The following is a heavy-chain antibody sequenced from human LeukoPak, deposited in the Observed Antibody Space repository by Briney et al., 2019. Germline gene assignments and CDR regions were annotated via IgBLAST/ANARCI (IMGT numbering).Heavy chain of an antibody. V-gene: IGHV5-51*01. J-gene: IGHJ4*02. CDR2: IYPGDSDT. CDR3: ARHIHSSSWSPAIDY. Sequence: GESLKISCKGSGYSFTSYWIGWVRQMPGKGLQWMGIIYPGDSDTRYSPSFQGQVTISADKSISTAYLQWSSLKASDTAMYYCARHIHSSSWSPAIDYWGQGTLVTVSS. CDR1: GYSFTSYW. D-gene: IGHD6-13*01.